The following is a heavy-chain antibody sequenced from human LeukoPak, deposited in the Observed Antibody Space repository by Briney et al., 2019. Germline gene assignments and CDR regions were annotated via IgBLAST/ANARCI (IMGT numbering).Heavy chain of an antibody. J-gene: IGHJ4*02. V-gene: IGHV3-48*03. D-gene: IGHD6-19*01. CDR1: GFTFSSFE. Sequence: GGSLRLSCAASGFTFSSFEMNWVRQAPGKGLEWVSYISSSGATKYYADSVKGRFTISRDNAKNSLYLQMNSLRVEDTAVYYCAKDTTRGSGSSGWYRTFDYWGQGTLVTVSS. CDR2: ISSSGATK. CDR3: AKDTTRGSGSSGWYRTFDY.